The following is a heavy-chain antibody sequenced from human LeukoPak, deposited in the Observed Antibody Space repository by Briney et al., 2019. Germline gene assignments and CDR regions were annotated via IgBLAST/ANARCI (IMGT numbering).Heavy chain of an antibody. CDR3: AREGGGDCSVWAWGRPKCYYYMDV. CDR1: GGSISNSDFY. Sequence: SEALSLTCTVSGGSISNSDFYWGWIRQPPGKGLEWIGRVSLGGDSNYNPSLSSRVTISIDASRTQFSLTLSPVTAAETAVYYCAREGGGDCSVWAWGRPKCYYYMDVWGKGTTVTVSS. J-gene: IGHJ6*03. D-gene: IGHD2-21*02. V-gene: IGHV4-39*07. CDR2: VSLGGDS.